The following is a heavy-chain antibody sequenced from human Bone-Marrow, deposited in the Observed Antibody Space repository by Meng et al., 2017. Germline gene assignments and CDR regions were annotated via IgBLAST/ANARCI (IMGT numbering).Heavy chain of an antibody. D-gene: IGHD5-12*01. CDR2: MNPNSGNT. J-gene: IGHJ4*02. Sequence: VSVKVSCKASGYTFTSYDINWVRQATGQGLEWMGWMNPNSGNTGYAQKFQGRVTITRNTSISTAYMELSSLRSEDTAVYYCARGSDGGYDFDYWGQGTLVTVSS. CDR3: ARGSDGGYDFDY. V-gene: IGHV1-8*03. CDR1: GYTFTSYD.